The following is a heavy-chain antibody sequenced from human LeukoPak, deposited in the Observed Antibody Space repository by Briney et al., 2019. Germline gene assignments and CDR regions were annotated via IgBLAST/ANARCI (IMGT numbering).Heavy chain of an antibody. CDR3: ARASGPFDY. V-gene: IGHV3-30*03. Sequence: GGSLRLSCAASGFTFSAYAMHWVXQPPGXGLEWVAVILYDGSNKYYADSVKGRFTISRDKSKNTLYLQMNSLRAEDTAVYSCARASGPFDYWGQGTLVTVSS. D-gene: IGHD3-10*01. CDR2: ILYDGSNK. J-gene: IGHJ4*02. CDR1: GFTFSAYA.